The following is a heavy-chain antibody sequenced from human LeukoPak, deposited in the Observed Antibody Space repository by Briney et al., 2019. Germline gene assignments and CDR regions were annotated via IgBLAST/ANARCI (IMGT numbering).Heavy chain of an antibody. CDR2: INPSGGST. V-gene: IGHV1-46*01. J-gene: IGHJ4*02. Sequence: ASVKVSCKASGYTFTSYYMHWVRQAPGQGLEWMGIINPSGGSTSYAQKFQGRVTITADESTSTAYMELSSLRSEDTAVYYCASHSPTTVTPFDYWGQGTLVTVSS. CDR3: ASHSPTTVTPFDY. D-gene: IGHD4-11*01. CDR1: GYTFTSYY.